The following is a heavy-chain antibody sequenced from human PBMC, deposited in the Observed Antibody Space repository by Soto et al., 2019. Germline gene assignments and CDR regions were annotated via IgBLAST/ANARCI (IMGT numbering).Heavy chain of an antibody. D-gene: IGHD5-12*01. J-gene: IGHJ4*02. CDR3: AKDSGSSWLFDY. CDR2: ISGSGGST. V-gene: IGHV3-23*01. Sequence: EVQLLESGGGLVQPGGSLRLSCAVSGFTFSNYAMSWVRQAPGKGLEWVSVISGSGGSTFYADSVKGRFTISRQNSKKTLHLPMNSLRAEDTAVYSCAKDSGSSWLFDYWGQGTLVAGSS. CDR1: GFTFSNYA.